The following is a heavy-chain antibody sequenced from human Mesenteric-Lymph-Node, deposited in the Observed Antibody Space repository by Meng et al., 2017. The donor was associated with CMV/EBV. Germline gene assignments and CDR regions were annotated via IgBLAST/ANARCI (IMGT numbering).Heavy chain of an antibody. CDR1: GGPIDTTSYY. CDR2: IYYSGFT. Sequence: SETLSLTCTVSGGPIDTTSYYWGWIRQPPGKGLEWIGNIYYSGFTYYNPSLKSRLTISLDTSQNHFSLKVTSVTAADTAVYYCARVKYGSTNWFDPWGQGTLVTVSS. CDR3: ARVKYGSTNWFDP. D-gene: IGHD3-10*01. J-gene: IGHJ5*02. V-gene: IGHV4-39*07.